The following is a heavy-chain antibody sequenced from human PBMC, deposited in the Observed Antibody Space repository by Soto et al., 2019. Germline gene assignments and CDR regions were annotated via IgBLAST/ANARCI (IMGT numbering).Heavy chain of an antibody. J-gene: IGHJ2*01. CDR3: ARRRGYSISTDNWYFDL. CDR1: GYTFINND. D-gene: IGHD5-18*01. CDR2: MNPNSGNT. V-gene: IGHV1-8*01. Sequence: QLQLLQSGAEVKKPGASVKVSCKASGYTFINNDICWVRQAAGQGLEWMGWMNPNSGNTGYAQKFQGRVSMTRDTSIGTAYMELSSLTSEDAAVYYCARRRGYSISTDNWYFDLWGRGSLITVSS.